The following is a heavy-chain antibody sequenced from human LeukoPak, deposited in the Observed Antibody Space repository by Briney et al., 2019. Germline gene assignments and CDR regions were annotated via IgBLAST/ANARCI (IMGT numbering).Heavy chain of an antibody. D-gene: IGHD3-10*01. CDR3: ARVLWFGVFDP. CDR2: IYTSGNT. V-gene: IGHV4-4*07. CDR1: GDSMRGYY. J-gene: IGHJ5*02. Sequence: PSETLSLTCTVSVSGDSMRGYYWSWIRQPAGKGLEWIGRIYTSGNTNYNPSLKSRFTMSVDTSKNQFSLKLSSVTAADTAVYYCARVLWFGVFDPWGQGTLVTVSS.